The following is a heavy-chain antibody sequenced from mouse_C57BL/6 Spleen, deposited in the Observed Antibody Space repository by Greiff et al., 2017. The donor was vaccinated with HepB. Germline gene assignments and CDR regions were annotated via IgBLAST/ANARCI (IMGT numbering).Heavy chain of an antibody. Sequence: VQLQQSGAELVRPGASVKLSCKASGYTFTDYYINWVKQRPGQGLEWIARIYPGSGNTYYNEKFKGKATLTAEKSSSTAYMQLSSLTSEDSAVYFCARAVYYYGSSHWYFDVWGTGTTVTVSS. CDR2: IYPGSGNT. CDR3: ARAVYYYGSSHWYFDV. V-gene: IGHV1-76*01. J-gene: IGHJ1*03. CDR1: GYTFTDYY. D-gene: IGHD1-1*01.